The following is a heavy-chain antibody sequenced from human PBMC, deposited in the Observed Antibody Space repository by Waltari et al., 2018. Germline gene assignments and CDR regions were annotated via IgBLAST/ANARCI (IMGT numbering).Heavy chain of an antibody. CDR3: ARRSRGSGSYAFGAFDI. J-gene: IGHJ3*02. D-gene: IGHD1-26*01. CDR2: MSSSGHT. V-gene: IGHV4-39*01. CDR1: GSISSTTYF. Sequence: QLQLQESGPGLVKPSEPLSLTCTVSGSISSTTYFWGWVRQPPGKGLEWIGSMSSSGHTYYNPSLKSRVTISVDTSKNQFSLRLSSVTAADTAVYYCARRSRGSGSYAFGAFDIWGQGTMVIVSS.